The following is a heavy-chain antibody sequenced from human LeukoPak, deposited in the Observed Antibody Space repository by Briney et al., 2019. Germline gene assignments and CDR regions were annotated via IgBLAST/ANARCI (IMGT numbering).Heavy chain of an antibody. CDR3: ARNSRVVSTSGLNY. Sequence: SVKVSCKASGGTFSSYAISWVRQAPGQGLEWMGGIIPIFGTANCAQKFQGRVTITADESTSTAYMELSSLRSEDTAVYYCARNSRVVSTSGLNYWGQGTLVTVSS. D-gene: IGHD4-23*01. V-gene: IGHV1-69*01. J-gene: IGHJ4*02. CDR2: IIPIFGTA. CDR1: GGTFSSYA.